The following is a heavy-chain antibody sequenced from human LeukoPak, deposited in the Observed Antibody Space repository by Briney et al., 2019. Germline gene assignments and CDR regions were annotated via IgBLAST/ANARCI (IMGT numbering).Heavy chain of an antibody. CDR2: ISAYNGNT. Sequence: GSLKVSCKASGYTFTSYGICWVRQAPGQGLEWMGWISAYNGNTNYAQKLQGRVTMTTDTSTSTAYMELRSLRADDTAVYYCARDSLYGSGSYLPDYWGQGTLVSVSS. CDR3: ARDSLYGSGSYLPDY. D-gene: IGHD3-10*01. V-gene: IGHV1-18*01. J-gene: IGHJ4*02. CDR1: GYTFTSYG.